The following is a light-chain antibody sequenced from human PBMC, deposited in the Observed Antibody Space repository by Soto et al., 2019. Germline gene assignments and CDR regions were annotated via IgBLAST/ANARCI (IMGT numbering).Light chain of an antibody. CDR2: AAS. Sequence: DIQMTQSPTSLSASVGDGVTITCRASQDFRNFVAWYQQKPGKAPKLLIYAASTLQSGVPSRFCGSGSGTDFTLTINSLQPEDVATYSCQKYSSVPVFGPGTKVEIK. J-gene: IGKJ3*01. CDR1: QDFRNF. V-gene: IGKV1-27*01. CDR3: QKYSSVPV.